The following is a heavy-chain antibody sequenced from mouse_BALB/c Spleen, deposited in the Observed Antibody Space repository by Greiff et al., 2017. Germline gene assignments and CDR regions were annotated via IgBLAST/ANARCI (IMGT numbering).Heavy chain of an antibody. CDR2: IWAGGST. Sequence: VKLVESGPGLVAPSQSLSITCTVSGFSLTSYGVHWVRQPPGKGLEWLGVIWAGGSTNYNSALMSRLSISKDNSKSQVFLKMNSLQTDDTAMYYCARYGKVYAMDYWGQGTSVTVSS. CDR1: GFSLTSYG. CDR3: ARYGKVYAMDY. D-gene: IGHD2-10*02. V-gene: IGHV2-9*02. J-gene: IGHJ4*01.